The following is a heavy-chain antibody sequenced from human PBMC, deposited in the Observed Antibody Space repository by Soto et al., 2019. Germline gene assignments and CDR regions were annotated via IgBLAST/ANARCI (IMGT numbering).Heavy chain of an antibody. J-gene: IGHJ5*02. D-gene: IGHD3-22*01. V-gene: IGHV1-69*13. Sequence: ASVKVSCKASGGTFSSYAISWVRQAPGQGLEWMGGIIPIFGTANYAQKFQGRVTITADESTSTAYMELSSLRSEDTAVYYCARENQDYYDSSGYYYDWFDPWGQGTLVTVSS. CDR3: ARENQDYYDSSGYYYDWFDP. CDR2: IIPIFGTA. CDR1: GGTFSSYA.